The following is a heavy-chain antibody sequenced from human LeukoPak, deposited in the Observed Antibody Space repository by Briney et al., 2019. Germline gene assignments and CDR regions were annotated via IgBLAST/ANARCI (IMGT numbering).Heavy chain of an antibody. Sequence: PGGPLRLSCSASGFTFSSYAMHWVRQAPGKGLEYVSAISSNGGSTYYADSVKGRFTISRDNSKNTLYLQMSSLRAEDAAVYYCAKPTYYYGSGSYFDYWGQGTLVTVSS. J-gene: IGHJ4*02. V-gene: IGHV3-64D*06. D-gene: IGHD3-10*01. CDR3: AKPTYYYGSGSYFDY. CDR2: ISSNGGST. CDR1: GFTFSSYA.